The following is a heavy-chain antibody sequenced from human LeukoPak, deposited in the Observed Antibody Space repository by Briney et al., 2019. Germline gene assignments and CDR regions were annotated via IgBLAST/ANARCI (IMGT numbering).Heavy chain of an antibody. CDR3: ARDRSIAASGRSWYLDL. CDR1: GYTLTELS. V-gene: IGHV1-24*01. D-gene: IGHD6-13*01. Sequence: ASVKVSCKVSGYTLTELSMHWVRQAPGKGLEWMGGFDPEDGETIYAQKFQGRVTMTEDTSTDTAYMELSNLRSEDTAVYYCARDRSIAASGRSWYLDLWGRGTLVTVSS. J-gene: IGHJ2*01. CDR2: FDPEDGET.